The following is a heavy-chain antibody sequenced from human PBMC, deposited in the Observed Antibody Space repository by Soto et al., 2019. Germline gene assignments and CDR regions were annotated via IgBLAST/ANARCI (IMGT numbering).Heavy chain of an antibody. V-gene: IGHV4-34*01. Sequence: SETLSLTCAVYGGSFSGYYWSWIRQPPGKGLEWIGEINHSGSTNYNPSLKSRVTISVDTSKNQFSLKLSSVAAADTAVYCCARGPSTYYDFWSGYYTIDYWGQGTLVTVSS. CDR2: INHSGST. CDR3: ARGPSTYYDFWSGYYTIDY. CDR1: GGSFSGYY. D-gene: IGHD3-3*01. J-gene: IGHJ4*02.